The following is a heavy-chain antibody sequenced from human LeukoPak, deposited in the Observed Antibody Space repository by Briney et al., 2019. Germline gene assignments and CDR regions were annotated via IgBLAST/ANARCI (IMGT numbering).Heavy chain of an antibody. Sequence: SETLSLTCTVSGGSISSSSYYWGWIRQPPGKGLEWIGSIYYSGSTYYNPSLKSRVTISVDTSKNQFSLKLSSVTAADTAVYYCARETSGDYAIDYWGQGTLVTVSS. D-gene: IGHD4-17*01. CDR3: ARETSGDYAIDY. J-gene: IGHJ4*02. CDR2: IYYSGST. V-gene: IGHV4-39*07. CDR1: GGSISSSSYY.